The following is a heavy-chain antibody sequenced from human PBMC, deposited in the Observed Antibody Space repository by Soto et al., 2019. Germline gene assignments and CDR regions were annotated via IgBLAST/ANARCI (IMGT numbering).Heavy chain of an antibody. J-gene: IGHJ6*02. CDR2: ISSSSSYT. D-gene: IGHD3-10*01. CDR1: GFTFSDYY. V-gene: IGHV3-11*06. CDR3: ARYHGFAYYYYGMDV. Sequence: GFPRPLRAALGFTFSDYYMSWIRQAPGKGLEWVSYISSSSSYTNYADSVKGRFTISRDNAKNSLYLQMNSLRAEDTAVYYCARYHGFAYYYYGMDVWGQGTTVTVSS.